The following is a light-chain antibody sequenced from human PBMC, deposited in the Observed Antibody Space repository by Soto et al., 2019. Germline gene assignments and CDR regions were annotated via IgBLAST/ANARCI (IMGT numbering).Light chain of an antibody. CDR3: SSFSVASPL. J-gene: IGLJ1*01. CDR2: DVS. CDR1: SSDIGGYNY. V-gene: IGLV2-14*01. Sequence: QSVLTQPASASGSPGQSVTISCAGTSSDIGGYNYVSWYQHHPGTAPKLIIYDVSSRPSGVSHRFSASKSGNTASLTISGLQAEDEADYYCSSFSVASPLFGTGTKVTVL.